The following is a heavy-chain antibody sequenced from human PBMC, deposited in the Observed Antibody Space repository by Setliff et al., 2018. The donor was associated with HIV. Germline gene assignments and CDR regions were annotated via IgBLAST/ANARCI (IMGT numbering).Heavy chain of an antibody. CDR3: ARGGDSSASDH. Sequence: GGSLRLSCAASGFTFSSYWMSWVRQAPGKGLEWVANIKQDGSEKYYVDSVKGRFTISRDNAKKSLYLQMNSLSAEDTAVYYCARGGDSSASDHWGQGTLVTVSS. CDR2: IKQDGSEK. J-gene: IGHJ4*02. V-gene: IGHV3-7*01. D-gene: IGHD6-19*01. CDR1: GFTFSSYW.